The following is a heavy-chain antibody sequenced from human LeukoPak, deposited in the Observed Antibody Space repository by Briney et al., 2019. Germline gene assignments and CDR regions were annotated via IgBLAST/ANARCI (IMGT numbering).Heavy chain of an antibody. CDR1: GGSFSGYY. CDR3: ARLVDSSWPLGFQH. CDR2: IYYSGST. D-gene: IGHD6-13*01. J-gene: IGHJ1*01. V-gene: IGHV4-59*08. Sequence: SETLSLTCAVYGGSFSGYYWSWIRQPPGKGLEWIGYIYYSGSTNYNPSLKSRVTISVDTSKNQFSLKLSSVTAADTAVYYCARLVDSSWPLGFQHWGQGTLVTVSS.